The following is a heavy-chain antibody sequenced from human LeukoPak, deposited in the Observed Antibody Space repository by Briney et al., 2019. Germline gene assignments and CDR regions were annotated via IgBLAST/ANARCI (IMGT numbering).Heavy chain of an antibody. D-gene: IGHD3-16*01. V-gene: IGHV3-23*01. J-gene: IGHJ4*02. CDR1: GFTFSSYA. Sequence: PGGSLRLSCAASGFTFSSYAMSWVRQAPGKGLEWVSAISGSGGSTYYADSVKGRFTISRDNSNNTVYLQMNSLRAEDTAVYYCAKDLTGGVDYWAQGTLVTVSS. CDR2: ISGSGGST. CDR3: AKDLTGGVDY.